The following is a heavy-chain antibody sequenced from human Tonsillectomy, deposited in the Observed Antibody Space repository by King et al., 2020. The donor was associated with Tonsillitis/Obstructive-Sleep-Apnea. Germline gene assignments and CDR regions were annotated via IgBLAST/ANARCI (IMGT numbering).Heavy chain of an antibody. CDR3: ARGRALLDY. J-gene: IGHJ4*02. CDR2: INHSGST. Sequence: VQLQQWGAGLLKPSETLSLTCAVYGGSFSGYYWSWIRQPPGKGLEWSGEINHSGSTNYNPSLKSRVTISVDTSKNQFSLKLSSVTAADTAVYYCARGRALLDYWGQGTLVTVSS. V-gene: IGHV4-34*01. CDR1: GGSFSGYY. D-gene: IGHD3-3*02.